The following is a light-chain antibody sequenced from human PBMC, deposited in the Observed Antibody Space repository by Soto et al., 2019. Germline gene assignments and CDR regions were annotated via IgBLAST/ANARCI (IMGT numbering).Light chain of an antibody. CDR1: QSVSSNY. Sequence: EIVLTQSPGTLSLSPGERATLSCRASQSVSSNYLAWYQHKPGQAPRLLIYGASSSATGIPDRLSGSGSGTDFKLTISRLEPKAVAGYYCQSYGFAPRITFGGGTKVEFK. V-gene: IGKV3-20*01. CDR2: GAS. J-gene: IGKJ4*01. CDR3: QSYGFAPRIT.